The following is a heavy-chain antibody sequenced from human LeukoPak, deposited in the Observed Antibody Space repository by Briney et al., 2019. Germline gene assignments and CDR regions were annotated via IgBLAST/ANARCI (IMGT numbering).Heavy chain of an antibody. V-gene: IGHV3-48*04. Sequence: GGSLRLSCAASGLTFNTYTMNWVRRAPGKGLEWVSSISSSSSTMYYAESVKGRFTISRDNAKNSMYLQMNSLRVEDTAVYYCARDGSGLGYCSSPNCRGAFDVWGQGTMVTVSS. J-gene: IGHJ3*01. D-gene: IGHD2-2*01. CDR2: ISSSSSTM. CDR3: ARDGSGLGYCSSPNCRGAFDV. CDR1: GLTFNTYT.